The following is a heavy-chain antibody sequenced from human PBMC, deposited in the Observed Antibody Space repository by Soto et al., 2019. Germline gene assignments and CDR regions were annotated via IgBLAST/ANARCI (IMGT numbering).Heavy chain of an antibody. J-gene: IGHJ5*02. CDR3: AKGVIKNIAAAGGYNWFDP. V-gene: IGHV3-23*01. Sequence: SGGSLRLSCAASGFTFSSYAMSWVRQAPGKGLEWVSAISGSGGSTYYADSVKGRFTISRDNSKNTLYLQMNSPRAEDTAVYYCAKGVIKNIAAAGGYNWFDPWGQGTLVTVSS. CDR2: ISGSGGST. CDR1: GFTFSSYA. D-gene: IGHD6-13*01.